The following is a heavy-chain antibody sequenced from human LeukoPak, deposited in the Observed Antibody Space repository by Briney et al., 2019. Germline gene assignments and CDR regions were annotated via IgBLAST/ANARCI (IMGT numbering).Heavy chain of an antibody. Sequence: SVKVSCKASGGTFSSYAISWVRQAPGQGLEWMGGIIPIFGTANYAQKFQGRVTITADESTSTAYMELSSLRSEDTAVYYCAREYYDSSGSSYFEYYFGMDVWGQGTTVTVSS. CDR2: IIPIFGTA. J-gene: IGHJ6*02. CDR3: AREYYDSSGSSYFEYYFGMDV. V-gene: IGHV1-69*13. D-gene: IGHD3-22*01. CDR1: GGTFSSYA.